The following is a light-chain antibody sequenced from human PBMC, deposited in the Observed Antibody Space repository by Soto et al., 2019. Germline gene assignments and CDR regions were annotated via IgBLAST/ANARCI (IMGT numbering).Light chain of an antibody. J-gene: IGKJ1*01. CDR1: QSVSSY. V-gene: IGKV3-20*01. CDR2: GAS. Sequence: EIVLTQSPATLSLSPGERATLSCRASQSVSSYLAWYQQKPGQAPRLLILGASNRATGIPDRFSGSGSGTDFTLTISRLEPEDFAVYYCQQYGSSPRTFGQGTKVDIK. CDR3: QQYGSSPRT.